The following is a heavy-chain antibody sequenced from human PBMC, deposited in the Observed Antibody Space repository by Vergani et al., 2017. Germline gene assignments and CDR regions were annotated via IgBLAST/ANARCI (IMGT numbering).Heavy chain of an antibody. V-gene: IGHV4-59*01. CDR2: IYYSGST. D-gene: IGHD6-13*01. Sequence: QVQLQESGPGLVKPSETLSLTCTVSGGSISSYYWSWIRQPPGTGLEWIGYIYYSGSTNYNPSLKSRVTISVDTSKNQFSLKLSSVTAADTAVYYCARVEAAAKTYYYGMDVWGKGTTVTVSS. J-gene: IGHJ6*04. CDR1: GGSISSYY. CDR3: ARVEAAAKTYYYGMDV.